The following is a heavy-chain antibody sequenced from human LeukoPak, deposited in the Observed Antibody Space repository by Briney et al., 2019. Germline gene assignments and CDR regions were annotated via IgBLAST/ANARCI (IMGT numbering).Heavy chain of an antibody. CDR2: IYYSGST. CDR3: ARLPLGYCSGGSCYYFDY. V-gene: IGHV4-31*03. D-gene: IGHD2-15*01. J-gene: IGHJ4*02. CDR1: GGSISSGGYY. Sequence: PSQTLSLTCTVSGGSISSGGYYWRWIRQHPGKGLEWIGYIYYSGSTYYNPSLKSRVTISVDTSKNQFSLKLSSVTAADTAVYYCARLPLGYCSGGSCYYFDYWGQGTLVTVSS.